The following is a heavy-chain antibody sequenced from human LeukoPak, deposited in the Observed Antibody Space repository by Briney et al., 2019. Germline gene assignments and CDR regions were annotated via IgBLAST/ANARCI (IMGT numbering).Heavy chain of an antibody. CDR3: ARGHTAMRVPRPPDY. D-gene: IGHD5-18*01. V-gene: IGHV3-30-3*01. J-gene: IGHJ4*02. CDR2: ISYDGSNK. Sequence: GGSLRLSCAASGFTFSSYAMHWVRQAPGKGLEWVAVISYDGSNKYYADSVKGRFTISRDNSKNTLYLQMNSLRAEDTAVYYCARGHTAMRVPRPPDYWGQGTLVTVSS. CDR1: GFTFSSYA.